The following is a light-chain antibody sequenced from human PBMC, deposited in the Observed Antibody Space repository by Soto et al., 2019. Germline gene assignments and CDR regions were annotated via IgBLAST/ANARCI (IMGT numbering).Light chain of an antibody. CDR2: AAS. Sequence: DIQMTQSPSSLSASVGDRVTITCRASQSISSYLNWDQQKPGKAPKLLIYAASSLQSGVPSRFSGSGSGTDFTLSISSLLPEDFATYYCQQSYSTPYTFGQGTELEIK. CDR1: QSISSY. CDR3: QQSYSTPYT. V-gene: IGKV1-39*01. J-gene: IGKJ2*01.